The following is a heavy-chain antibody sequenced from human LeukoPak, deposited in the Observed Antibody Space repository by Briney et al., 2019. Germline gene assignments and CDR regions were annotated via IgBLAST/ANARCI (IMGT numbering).Heavy chain of an antibody. CDR3: ARRLGAGPLFHIADYFDY. J-gene: IGHJ4*02. D-gene: IGHD1-26*01. V-gene: IGHV4-39*01. CDR2: IYYSGST. CDR1: GGSISSSSYY. Sequence: SETLSLTCTVSGGSISSSSYYWGWIRQPPGKGLEWIGSIYYSGSTYYNPSLKSRVTISVDTSKNQFSLKLNSVTAADTAVYYCARRLGAGPLFHIADYFDYWGQGTLVTVSS.